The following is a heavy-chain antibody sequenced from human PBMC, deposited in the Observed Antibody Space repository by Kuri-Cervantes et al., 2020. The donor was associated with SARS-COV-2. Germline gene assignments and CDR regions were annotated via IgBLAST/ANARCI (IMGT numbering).Heavy chain of an antibody. Sequence: ESLKISCAIYGGSLSGSYWSWIRQSPGKRLEWIGEINHSGSTNYNPSLKSRVTISVDTSKNQFSLKLSSVTAADTAVYYCARGRPRSVVPAATQLNSEYFQHWGQGTLVTVSS. V-gene: IGHV4-34*01. CDR3: ARGRPRSVVPAATQLNSEYFQH. CDR2: INHSGST. D-gene: IGHD2-2*01. J-gene: IGHJ1*01. CDR1: GGSLSGSY.